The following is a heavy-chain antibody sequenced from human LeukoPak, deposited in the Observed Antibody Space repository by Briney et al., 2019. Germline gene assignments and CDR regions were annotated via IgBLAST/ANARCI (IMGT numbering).Heavy chain of an antibody. CDR2: IYASGST. D-gene: IGHD6-13*01. Sequence: SQTLSLTCTVSGGSISTAFSYWNWIRQPVGKGLEWIGRIYASGSTNYSPSLKSRVTISVDTSKNQFSLKLSSVTAADTAVYYCARVAAVWSGGVFDIWGQGTMVTVSS. V-gene: IGHV4-61*02. J-gene: IGHJ3*02. CDR1: GGSISTAFSY. CDR3: ARVAAVWSGGVFDI.